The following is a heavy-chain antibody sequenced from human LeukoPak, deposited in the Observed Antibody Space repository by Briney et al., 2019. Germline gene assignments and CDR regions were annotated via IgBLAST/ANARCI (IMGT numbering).Heavy chain of an antibody. J-gene: IGHJ4*02. V-gene: IGHV3-11*04. CDR2: SSSTGNII. CDR1: GFTFSDYY. CDR3: ARDPLIGSTYTTAWGY. Sequence: PGGSLRLSCAASGFTFSDYYMTWIRQATGKGLEWVSYSSSTGNIIFYADSVKGRFTISRDNAKNSLYLQMNSLRAEDTAVYYCARDPLIGSTYTTAWGYWGQGTLVTVSS. D-gene: IGHD2-2*01.